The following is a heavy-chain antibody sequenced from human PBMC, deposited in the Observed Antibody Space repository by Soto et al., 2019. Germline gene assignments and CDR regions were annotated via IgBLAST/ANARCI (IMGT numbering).Heavy chain of an antibody. D-gene: IGHD6-13*01. V-gene: IGHV4-59*01. Sequence: SETLSLTCTVSGGSISSNYWTWIRQPPGKGLEWIGYVYNSGSTNYNPSLKSRVTISEDTSKSQISLKVNSMTAADTAVYYCAGYRREAVAGYTLDNWGQGILVTVSS. CDR1: GGSISSNY. J-gene: IGHJ4*02. CDR2: VYNSGST. CDR3: AGYRREAVAGYTLDN.